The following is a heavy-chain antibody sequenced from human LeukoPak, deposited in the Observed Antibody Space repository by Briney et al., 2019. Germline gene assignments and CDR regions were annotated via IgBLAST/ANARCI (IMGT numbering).Heavy chain of an antibody. CDR3: ARGRDDSEYYYYYYGMDV. Sequence: SVKVSCKASGGTFSSYGISWVRQAPGQGLEWMGRIIPILGIANYAQKFQGRVTITADKSTSTAYMELSSLRSEDTAVYYCARGRDDSEYYYYYYGMDVWGQGTTVTVSS. V-gene: IGHV1-69*04. CDR2: IIPILGIA. CDR1: GGTFSSYG. J-gene: IGHJ6*02. D-gene: IGHD5-24*01.